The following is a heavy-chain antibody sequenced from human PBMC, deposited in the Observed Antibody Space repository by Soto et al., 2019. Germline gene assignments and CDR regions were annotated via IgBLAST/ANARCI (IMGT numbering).Heavy chain of an antibody. J-gene: IGHJ4*02. Sequence: SQTLSLTCAISGDSVSSNSAVWNWIRHSPSRGLEWLGRTYYRSQWHYEYAVFVQSRISIDPDTSKNHFSLQLNSVTPEDTAVYYCVRLVGNSWLDHWGQGTLVTVSS. D-gene: IGHD3-9*01. V-gene: IGHV6-1*01. CDR3: VRLVGNSWLDH. CDR2: TYYRSQWHY. CDR1: GDSVSSNSAV.